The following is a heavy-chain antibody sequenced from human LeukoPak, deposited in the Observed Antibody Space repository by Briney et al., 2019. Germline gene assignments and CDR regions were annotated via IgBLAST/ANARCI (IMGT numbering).Heavy chain of an antibody. D-gene: IGHD5-24*01. J-gene: IGHJ3*02. CDR2: IYYSGRN. Sequence: SETLSLTCTVSGDSINSYYWNWIRQPPGKGLEWIGYIYYSGRNDYNPSLKSRVTISVDTSKHQFSMKLKSVTAADTAVYFCARGRWLPHAFDIWGQGTMVTVFS. CDR3: ARGRWLPHAFDI. V-gene: IGHV4-59*01. CDR1: GDSINSYY.